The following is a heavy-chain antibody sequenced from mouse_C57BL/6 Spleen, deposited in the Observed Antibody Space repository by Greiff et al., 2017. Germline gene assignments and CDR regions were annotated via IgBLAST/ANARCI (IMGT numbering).Heavy chain of an antibody. CDR1: GYTFTSYW. D-gene: IGHD2-4*01. Sequence: VQLQQPGAELVKPGASVKLSCKASGYTFTSYWMHWVKQRPGQGLEWIGMIHPNSGSTNYKKKFKSKATLTVDKSSSTAYMQLSSLTSEDSAVYYCALYDYDVAYWGQGTLVTVSA. J-gene: IGHJ3*01. CDR2: IHPNSGST. CDR3: ALYDYDVAY. V-gene: IGHV1-64*01.